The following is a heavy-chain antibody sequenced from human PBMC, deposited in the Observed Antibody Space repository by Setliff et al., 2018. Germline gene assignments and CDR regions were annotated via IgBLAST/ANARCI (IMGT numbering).Heavy chain of an antibody. Sequence: GGSLRLSCSASGFTFSSYAMSWVRQAPGKGLEWVSVVYSGSSTTYYADSVKGRFTISRDNSKNTLYLQMSSLRSDDTAVYYCARTCSGSGCYAGLESWGQGTPVTVSS. J-gene: IGHJ4*02. CDR1: GFTFSSYA. CDR2: VYSGSSTT. CDR3: ARTCSGSGCYAGLES. D-gene: IGHD2-15*01. V-gene: IGHV3-23*03.